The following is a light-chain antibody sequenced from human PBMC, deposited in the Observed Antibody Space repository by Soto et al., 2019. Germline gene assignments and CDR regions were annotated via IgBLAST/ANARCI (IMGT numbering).Light chain of an antibody. V-gene: IGKV3-15*01. CDR3: QQYNIWPIT. CDR1: QDVGSN. J-gene: IGKJ5*01. Sequence: DIVMTQSPASLSVSPGERATLSCRASQDVGSNLAWFRQKPGQAPKLLMYAASTRATDFPARFSGSGSGTEFTLTISSLQSEDFAVYYCQQYNIWPITFGQGTRLEIK. CDR2: AAS.